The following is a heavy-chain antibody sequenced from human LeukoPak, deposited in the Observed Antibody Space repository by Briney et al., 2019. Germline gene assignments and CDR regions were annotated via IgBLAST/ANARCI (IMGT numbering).Heavy chain of an antibody. CDR3: ARVERGATTDY. CDR1: GFTFNAYA. Sequence: GGSLGLSCTASGFTFNAYAMNWVRQAPGKGLEWVSGINWNGGSTDYADSVKGRFTISRDNAKNSLYLEMNSLRVEDTAFYYCARVERGATTDYWGQGTLVTVSS. J-gene: IGHJ4*02. D-gene: IGHD1-26*01. CDR2: INWNGGST. V-gene: IGHV3-20*04.